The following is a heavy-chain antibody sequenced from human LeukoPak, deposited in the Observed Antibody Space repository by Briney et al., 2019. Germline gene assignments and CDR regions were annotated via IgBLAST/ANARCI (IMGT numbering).Heavy chain of an antibody. V-gene: IGHV3-9*01. CDR3: AKHLRATNTYVFYGLDV. Sequence: PGGSLRLSCEVSGFSFEDYGMHWVRQAPGKGLEWVSSINYNGDKTDYADSVKGRFTVSRDNAKKSLYLQMSSLRPEDTALYYCAKHLRATNTYVFYGLDVWGPGTTVTVPS. CDR2: INYNGDKT. CDR1: GFSFEDYG. D-gene: IGHD5-18*01. J-gene: IGHJ6*02.